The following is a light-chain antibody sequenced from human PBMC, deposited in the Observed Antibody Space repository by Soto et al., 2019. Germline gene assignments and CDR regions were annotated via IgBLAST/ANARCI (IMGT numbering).Light chain of an antibody. V-gene: IGKV3D-20*02. CDR1: QSVSSSY. Sequence: EIVLTQSPGTLPLSPGERATPSCRASQSVSSSYLAWYQVKPGQAPRLLIYDASSRATGVPARFSGSGSGTDFTLTISSLEPEDSAVYYCQQHRGRHTFGQGTKVDIK. J-gene: IGKJ1*01. CDR3: QQHRGRHT. CDR2: DAS.